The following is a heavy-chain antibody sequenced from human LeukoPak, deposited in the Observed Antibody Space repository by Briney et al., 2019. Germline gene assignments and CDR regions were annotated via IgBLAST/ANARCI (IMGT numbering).Heavy chain of an antibody. D-gene: IGHD6-19*01. CDR3: ARNTAVAGAFLGWFDP. V-gene: IGHV4-59*01. CDR2: ISYSGSA. J-gene: IGHJ5*02. Sequence: PSETLSLTCTVSGDSISGYYWTWIRQPPGKGLEWIGHISYSGSANSNPSLKSRVTISVDTSKNQFSLKLTYVTAADTAVYYCARNTAVAGAFLGWFDPWGQGTLVTVFS. CDR1: GDSISGYY.